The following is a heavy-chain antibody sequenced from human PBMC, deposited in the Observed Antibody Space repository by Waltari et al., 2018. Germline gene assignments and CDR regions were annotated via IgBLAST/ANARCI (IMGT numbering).Heavy chain of an antibody. CDR3: ARDRGPFDY. Sequence: QVQLVQSGAEVKKPGASVKVSCKASGYTFTSYYMHWVRQAPGQGLEWMGIINPSGGSTSYAQKFQGRVTITRDTSASTAYMELSSLRSEDTAVYYCARDRGPFDYWGQGTLVTVSS. V-gene: IGHV1-46*01. CDR1: GYTFTSYY. CDR2: INPSGGST. J-gene: IGHJ4*02.